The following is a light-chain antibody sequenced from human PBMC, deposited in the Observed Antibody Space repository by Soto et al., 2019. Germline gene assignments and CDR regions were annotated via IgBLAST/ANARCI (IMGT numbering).Light chain of an antibody. Sequence: EIFMTQSPATLSVSPGEKVILSCRASESVGSTLAWYQQKPGQAPRLLIRGASTRATGVPARFSGCGSGTEFTLTISSLQSEDFAVYYCQQYSTSLTFGGGTTLEIK. CDR3: QQYSTSLT. J-gene: IGKJ4*02. CDR2: GAS. V-gene: IGKV3-15*01. CDR1: ESVGST.